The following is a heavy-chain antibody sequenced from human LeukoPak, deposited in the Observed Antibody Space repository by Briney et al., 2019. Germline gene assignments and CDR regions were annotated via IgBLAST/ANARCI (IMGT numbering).Heavy chain of an antibody. V-gene: IGHV4-38-2*02. CDR3: ARVAVATYGLNWFDP. CDR1: GYSISSGYY. D-gene: IGHD6-19*01. CDR2: IYHSGST. J-gene: IGHJ5*02. Sequence: SETLSLTCTVSGYSISSGYYWGWIRQPPGKGLEWIGSIYHSGSTYYNPSLKSRVTISVDTSKHQFSLKLSSVTAADTAVYYCARVAVATYGLNWFDPWGQGTLVTVSS.